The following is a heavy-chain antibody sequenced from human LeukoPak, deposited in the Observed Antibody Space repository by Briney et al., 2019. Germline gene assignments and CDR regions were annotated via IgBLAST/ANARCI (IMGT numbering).Heavy chain of an antibody. D-gene: IGHD1-1*01. Sequence: SVKVSCKASGGTFSNYIINWVRQAPGQGLEWMGRIIPIIAIANYAQRFQGRVTITADRSTSSAYMELSSLRSEDTAVYYCATEPLEVGELDYDYQYYMDVWGKGTMVTVSS. CDR3: ATEPLEVGELDYDYQYYMDV. J-gene: IGHJ6*03. V-gene: IGHV1-69*04. CDR1: GGTFSNYI. CDR2: IIPIIAIA.